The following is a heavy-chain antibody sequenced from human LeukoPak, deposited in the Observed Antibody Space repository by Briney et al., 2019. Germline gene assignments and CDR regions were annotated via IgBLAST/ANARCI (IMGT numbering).Heavy chain of an antibody. CDR1: GYSISSGYY. V-gene: IGHV4-38-2*02. CDR2: IYHSGST. Sequence: SETLSLTCTVSGYSISSGYYWGWIRQPPGKGLEWIGSIYHSGSTYYNPSLKSRVTISVDTSKNQFSLKLSSVTAADMAVYYCANTPGGGLDYWGQGTLVTVSS. D-gene: IGHD2-15*01. CDR3: ANTPGGGLDY. J-gene: IGHJ4*02.